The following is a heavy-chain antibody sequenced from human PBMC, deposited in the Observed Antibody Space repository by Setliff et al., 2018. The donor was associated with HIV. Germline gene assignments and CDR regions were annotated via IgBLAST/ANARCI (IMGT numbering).Heavy chain of an antibody. J-gene: IGHJ4*02. CDR2: ITSGSTYV. Sequence: GGSLRLSCAASGFSFSSYEMNWVRQAPGKGLEWVSSITSGSTYVNYADSVKGRFSISRDNSKNSLYLQMISLRAEDTALYYCARQGNWEFDYWGQGTLVSVSS. V-gene: IGHV3-21*01. CDR1: GFSFSSYE. D-gene: IGHD7-27*01. CDR3: ARQGNWEFDY.